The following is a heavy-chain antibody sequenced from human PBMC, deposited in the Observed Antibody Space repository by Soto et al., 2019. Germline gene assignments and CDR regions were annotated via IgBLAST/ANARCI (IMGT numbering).Heavy chain of an antibody. Sequence: EVQLLESGGGLVQPGGSLRLSCAASGFTFSSYAMSWVRQAPGKGLEWVSAISGSGGSTYYADSVKGRFTISRDNSKNALYLKMNSLRAEDTAVYYCAKDVDGSSWYRVFDYWGQGNLVTDSS. D-gene: IGHD6-13*01. CDR1: GFTFSSYA. J-gene: IGHJ4*02. V-gene: IGHV3-23*01. CDR2: ISGSGGST. CDR3: AKDVDGSSWYRVFDY.